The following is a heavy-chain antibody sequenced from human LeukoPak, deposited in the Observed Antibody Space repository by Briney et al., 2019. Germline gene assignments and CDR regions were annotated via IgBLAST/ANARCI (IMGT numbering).Heavy chain of an antibody. Sequence: SQTLSLTCTVSGGSISSGSYYWSWIRQPAGKGLEWIGRIYTSGSTNYNPSLKSRVTISVDTSKNQFSLKLSSVTAADTAVYYCARDAGTYCTNGVCYDYLDYWGQGTLVTVSS. CDR2: IYTSGST. D-gene: IGHD2-8*01. CDR3: ARDAGTYCTNGVCYDYLDY. CDR1: GGSISSGSYY. V-gene: IGHV4-61*02. J-gene: IGHJ4*02.